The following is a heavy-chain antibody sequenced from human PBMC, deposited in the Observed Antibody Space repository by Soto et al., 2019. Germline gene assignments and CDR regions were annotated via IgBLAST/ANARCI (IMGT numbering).Heavy chain of an antibody. J-gene: IGHJ4*02. CDR2: IKQDGSEK. V-gene: IGHV3-7*04. D-gene: IGHD3-10*01. CDR1: GFTFSSYW. Sequence: EVQLVESGGGLVQPGGSLRLSCAASGFTFSSYWMSWVRQAPGKGLEWVANIKQDGSEKYYVDSVKGRFTISRDNAKNSLYLQMNSLRAEDTAVYYCARDGEWFVEAAFDYWGQGTLVTVSS. CDR3: ARDGEWFVEAAFDY.